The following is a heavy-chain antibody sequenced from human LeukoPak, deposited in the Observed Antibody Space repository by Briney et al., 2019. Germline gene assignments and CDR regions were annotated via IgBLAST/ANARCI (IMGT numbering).Heavy chain of an antibody. Sequence: PGGSLRPSCAASGFTFSSYSMNWVRQAPGKGLEWVSSISSSSSYIYYADSVKGRFTISRDNAKNSLYLQMNSLRAEDTAVYYCARDGRIVGATDYYGMDVWGQGTTVTVSS. J-gene: IGHJ6*02. D-gene: IGHD1-26*01. V-gene: IGHV3-21*01. CDR2: ISSSSSYI. CDR1: GFTFSSYS. CDR3: ARDGRIVGATDYYGMDV.